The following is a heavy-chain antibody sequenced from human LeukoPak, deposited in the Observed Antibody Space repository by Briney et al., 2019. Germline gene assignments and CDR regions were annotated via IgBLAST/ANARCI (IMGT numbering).Heavy chain of an antibody. D-gene: IGHD6-19*01. CDR3: ARLGGSGWYSGKNWFDP. CDR1: GYSFTSYW. Sequence: GESLKISCKGSGYSFTSYWIGWVRQMPGKGLGWMGIIYPGDSDTRYSPSFQGQITISADTSISTAYLQWSSLKASDTAMYYCARLGGSGWYSGKNWFDPWGQGTLVTVSS. J-gene: IGHJ5*02. V-gene: IGHV5-51*01. CDR2: IYPGDSDT.